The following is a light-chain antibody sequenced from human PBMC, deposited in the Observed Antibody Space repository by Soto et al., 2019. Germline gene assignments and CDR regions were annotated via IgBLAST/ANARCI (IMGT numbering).Light chain of an antibody. CDR1: QSVSSY. Sequence: EIVLTQSPATLSLSPGERATLSCRASQSVSSYLAWYQQKPGQAPRLLIYDASNRATGITARFSGSGSGTGFTLTISSLEPEDFAVYYCQQRSNWPPWTFGQGTKVEIK. CDR2: DAS. CDR3: QQRSNWPPWT. V-gene: IGKV3-11*01. J-gene: IGKJ1*01.